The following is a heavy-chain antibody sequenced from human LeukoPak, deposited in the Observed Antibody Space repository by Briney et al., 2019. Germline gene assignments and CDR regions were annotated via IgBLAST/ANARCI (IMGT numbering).Heavy chain of an antibody. D-gene: IGHD3-10*01. Sequence: ASVKVSCKASGYTFTGYYMHWVRQAPGQGLEWMGWINPNSGGTNYAQKFQGRVTMTRDTSISTAYMELSRLRSDDTAVYYCARDSTGDERYGSGSYYGYWGQGTLVTVSS. J-gene: IGHJ4*02. V-gene: IGHV1-2*02. CDR2: INPNSGGT. CDR1: GYTFTGYY. CDR3: ARDSTGDERYGSGSYYGY.